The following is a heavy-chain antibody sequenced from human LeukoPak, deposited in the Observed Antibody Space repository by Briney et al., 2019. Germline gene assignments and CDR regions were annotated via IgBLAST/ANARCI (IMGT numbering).Heavy chain of an antibody. V-gene: IGHV1-69*04. CDR3: ARDQETLELERMAFDI. CDR2: IIPIVGVG. Sequence: GASVKVSCKASGGTFSTYGFNWVRQAPGKGLEWMGRIIPIVGVGNYAQKFAGRVTITADKSTRTMYIEVASLTSDDAAVYYCARDQETLELERMAFDIWGQGTMVTVSS. CDR1: GGTFSTYG. J-gene: IGHJ3*02. D-gene: IGHD1-1*01.